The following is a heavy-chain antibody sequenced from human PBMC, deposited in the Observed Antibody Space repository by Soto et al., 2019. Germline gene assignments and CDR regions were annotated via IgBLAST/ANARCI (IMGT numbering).Heavy chain of an antibody. CDR3: ARDTSYAVAGIRLDY. D-gene: IGHD6-19*01. V-gene: IGHV1-18*01. Sequence: QVQLVQSGAEVKEPGASVKVSCKASGYTFTSYGISWVRQAPGQGLEWMGWISAYNGNTNYAQKLQGRVTMTTDTSTSTAYMELRSLRSDDTAVYYCARDTSYAVAGIRLDYWGQGTLVTVSS. J-gene: IGHJ4*02. CDR2: ISAYNGNT. CDR1: GYTFTSYG.